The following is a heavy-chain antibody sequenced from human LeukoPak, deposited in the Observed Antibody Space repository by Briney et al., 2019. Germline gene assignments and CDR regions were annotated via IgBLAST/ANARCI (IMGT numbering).Heavy chain of an antibody. V-gene: IGHV3-74*01. Sequence: PGGSLRLSCVASGFTFSSYWMHWARQAPGKGLVWVSRISSDGSSTSYADSVKGRFTISRDNAKNTLYLQMNSLRAEDTAVYYCARGSSGWPFYGMDVWGQGTTVTVSS. CDR1: GFTFSSYW. CDR2: ISSDGSST. J-gene: IGHJ6*02. D-gene: IGHD6-19*01. CDR3: ARGSSGWPFYGMDV.